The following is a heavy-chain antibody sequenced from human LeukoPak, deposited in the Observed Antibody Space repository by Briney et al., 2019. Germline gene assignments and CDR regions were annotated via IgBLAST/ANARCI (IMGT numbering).Heavy chain of an antibody. V-gene: IGHV3-23*01. D-gene: IGHD3-10*01. CDR2: ISGSGGST. J-gene: IGHJ4*02. CDR3: AKDLWFGEYTYYFDY. CDR1: GFTFSSYA. Sequence: GGSLRLSCTASGFTFSSYAMSWVRQAPGKGLEWVSAISGSGGSTYYADSVKGRFTISRDNSKNTLYLQMNSLRAEDTAVYYCAKDLWFGEYTYYFDYWGQGTLVTVSS.